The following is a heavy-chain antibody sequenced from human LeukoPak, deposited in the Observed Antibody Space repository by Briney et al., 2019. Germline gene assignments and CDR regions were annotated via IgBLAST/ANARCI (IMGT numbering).Heavy chain of an antibody. CDR3: VSTGGYAYGYN. Sequence: GGSLRLSCAVSGFSVSDNYMNWVRQAPGKGLEWVSVIYTDGTTYYADSVKGRFTISRDTSKNTLYLQMNNLSAEDTAVYWCVSTGGYAYGYNWGQGTLVTVSS. J-gene: IGHJ4*02. V-gene: IGHV3-53*01. CDR2: IYTDGTT. D-gene: IGHD3-16*01. CDR1: GFSVSDNY.